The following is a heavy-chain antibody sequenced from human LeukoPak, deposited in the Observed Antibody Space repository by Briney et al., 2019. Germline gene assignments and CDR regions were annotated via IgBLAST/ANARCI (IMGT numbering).Heavy chain of an antibody. CDR3: AGDTHSSSWYDH. V-gene: IGHV3-23*03. D-gene: IGHD6-19*01. J-gene: IGHJ5*02. CDR1: GFTFSSYA. Sequence: GGSLRLSCAASGFTFSSYAMSWVRQAPGKGLEWVSFIYSDGNTYYGDSVKGRFTLSRDSSRNTLYLQMNSLTVDDTAVYYCAGDTHSSSWYDHWGQGTLVTVSS. CDR2: IYSDGNT.